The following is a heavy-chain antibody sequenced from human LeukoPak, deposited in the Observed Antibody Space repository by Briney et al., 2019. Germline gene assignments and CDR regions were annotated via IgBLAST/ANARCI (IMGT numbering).Heavy chain of an antibody. J-gene: IGHJ4*02. CDR1: GFTFSSYG. D-gene: IGHD3-22*01. CDR2: IWYDGSNK. V-gene: IGHV3-33*01. CDR3: ARGVIVVDISDGPPDY. Sequence: GGSLRLSCVASGFTFSSYGMHWVRQAPGKGLEWVAVIWYDGSNKYYADSVKGRFTISRDNSKNTLYLQMNSLRAEDTAVYYCARGVIVVDISDGPPDYWGQGTLVTVSS.